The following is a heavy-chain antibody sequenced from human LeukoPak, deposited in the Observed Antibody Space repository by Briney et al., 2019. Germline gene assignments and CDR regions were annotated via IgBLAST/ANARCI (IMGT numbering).Heavy chain of an antibody. CDR3: ARELPYCSGGSCYSFDY. V-gene: IGHV4-34*01. Sequence: SETLSLTCAVYGGSFSGYYWSWIRQPPGKGLEWIGEINHSGSTNYNPSLKSRVTISVDTPKNQFSLKLSSVTAADTAVYYCARELPYCSGGSCYSFDYWGQGTLVTVSS. D-gene: IGHD2-15*01. CDR1: GGSFSGYY. J-gene: IGHJ4*02. CDR2: INHSGST.